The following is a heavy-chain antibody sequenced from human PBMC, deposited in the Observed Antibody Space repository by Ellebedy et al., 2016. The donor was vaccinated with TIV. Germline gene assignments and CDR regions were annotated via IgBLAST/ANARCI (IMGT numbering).Heavy chain of an antibody. Sequence: ASVKVSXXASGYTFTSYGISWVRQAPGQGLEWMGWISAYNGNTNYAQKLQGRVTMTTDTSTSTAYMELRSLRSDDTAVYYCARDPDYNWFDPWGQGTLVTVSS. V-gene: IGHV1-18*01. CDR3: ARDPDYNWFDP. CDR1: GYTFTSYG. J-gene: IGHJ5*02. CDR2: ISAYNGNT. D-gene: IGHD3-3*01.